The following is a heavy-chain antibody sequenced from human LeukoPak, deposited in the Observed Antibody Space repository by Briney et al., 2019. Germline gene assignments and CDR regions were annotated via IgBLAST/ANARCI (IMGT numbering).Heavy chain of an antibody. D-gene: IGHD6-13*01. CDR1: GGSFSGYY. Sequence: PSETLSLTCAVYGGSFSGYYWSWIRQPPGKGLEWIGEINHSGSTNYNPSLKSRVIISVDTSKNQFSLKLSSVTAADTAVYFCARLVRQAAAATDYWGQGTLVTVSS. CDR3: ARLVRQAAAATDY. V-gene: IGHV4-34*01. J-gene: IGHJ4*02. CDR2: INHSGST.